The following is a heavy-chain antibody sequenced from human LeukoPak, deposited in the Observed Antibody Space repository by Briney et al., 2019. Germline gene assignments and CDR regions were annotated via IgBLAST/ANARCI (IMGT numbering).Heavy chain of an antibody. J-gene: IGHJ4*02. V-gene: IGHV3-23*01. Sequence: GGSLRLSCAASGFTFSGFGMTWVRQAPGKGLKWVSGISGSGSSTYYADSVKGRFTISRDNSKNTVYLQMNSLRADDTAVYYCVKESENLDYWGQGTLVTVSS. CDR1: GFTFSGFG. CDR3: VKESENLDY. CDR2: ISGSGSST.